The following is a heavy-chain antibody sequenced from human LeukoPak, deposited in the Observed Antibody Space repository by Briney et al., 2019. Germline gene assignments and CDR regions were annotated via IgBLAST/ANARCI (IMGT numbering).Heavy chain of an antibody. V-gene: IGHV4-39*02. J-gene: IGHJ6*02. CDR2: IYYSGST. Sequence: SETLSLTCIVSGGSISSISSNNYHWGWIRQPPGKGLEWIGSIYYSGSTYYNPSLKSRVTISVDTSKSQFSLKLGSVTAADTALYYCAREMGVVTAHGIDVWGQGTTVTVSS. CDR1: GGSISSISSNNYH. CDR3: AREMGVVTAHGIDV. D-gene: IGHD4-23*01.